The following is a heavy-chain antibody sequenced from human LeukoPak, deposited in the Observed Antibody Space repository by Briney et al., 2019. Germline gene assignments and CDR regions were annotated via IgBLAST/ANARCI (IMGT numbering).Heavy chain of an antibody. CDR3: ARKGRDGYNYFDY. Sequence: GESLKISCQGSGYSFTSYWIGWVRQMPGKGLEWMGIIYPGDSDTRYSSSFQGQVTISADKSISTAYLQWSSLKASDTAMYYCARKGRDGYNYFDYWGQGTLVTVSS. CDR1: GYSFTSYW. D-gene: IGHD5-24*01. CDR2: IYPGDSDT. J-gene: IGHJ4*02. V-gene: IGHV5-51*01.